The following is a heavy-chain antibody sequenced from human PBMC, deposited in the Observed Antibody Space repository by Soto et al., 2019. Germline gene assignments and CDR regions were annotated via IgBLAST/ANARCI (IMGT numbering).Heavy chain of an antibody. CDR3: ARDRAYYYDSSGPL. V-gene: IGHV4-30-4*01. CDR2: IYYSGST. J-gene: IGHJ4*02. Sequence: SETLSLTCTVSGGSISSGDYYWSWIRQPPGKGLEWLGYIYYSGSTYYNPSLKSRVTISVDTSKNQFSLKLSSVTAADTAVYYCARDRAYYYDSSGPLWGQGTLVTVSS. CDR1: GGSISSGDYY. D-gene: IGHD3-22*01.